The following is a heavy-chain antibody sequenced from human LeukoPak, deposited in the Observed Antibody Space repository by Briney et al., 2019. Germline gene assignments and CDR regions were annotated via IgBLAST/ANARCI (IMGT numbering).Heavy chain of an antibody. CDR1: GFTFSNAW. CDR2: IKGQTDGGTT. V-gene: IGHV3-15*01. Sequence: GGSLRLSCAASGFTFSNAWMSWVRQAPGGGLAWVARIKGQTDGGTTEYAAPVKGRFTISRDDSTNTLYLQMNSLSTEDTAVYYCTTGDTMVRGVKSHGAFDVWGQGTMVTVSS. J-gene: IGHJ3*01. CDR3: TTGDTMVRGVKSHGAFDV. D-gene: IGHD3-10*01.